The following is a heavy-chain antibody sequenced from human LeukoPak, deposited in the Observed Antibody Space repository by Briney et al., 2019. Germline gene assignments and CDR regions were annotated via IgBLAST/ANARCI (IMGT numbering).Heavy chain of an antibody. V-gene: IGHV3-74*01. CDR3: ARDPEPYYYDSSGYYYDY. CDR2: INSDGSWT. Sequence: GGSLRLSCAASGNYWMHWVRQAPGKGLVWVSHINSDGSWTSYADSVKGRFTISKDNAKNTVYLQMNSLRAEDTAVYYCARDPEPYYYDSSGYYYDYWGQGTLVTVSS. D-gene: IGHD3-22*01. CDR1: GNYW. J-gene: IGHJ4*02.